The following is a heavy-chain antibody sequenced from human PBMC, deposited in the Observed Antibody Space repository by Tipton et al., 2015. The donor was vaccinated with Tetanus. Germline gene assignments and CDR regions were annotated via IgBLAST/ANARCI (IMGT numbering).Heavy chain of an antibody. CDR1: GGSTHGFY. J-gene: IGHJ1*01. V-gene: IGHV4-4*07. D-gene: IGHD3-16*01. CDR3: ARGCYVWGAVTRNAEYFQH. Sequence: GLVKPSETLSLSCTVSGGSTHGFYWTWIRQSAGKALEWIGRIYGSGSTTIYNPSLKSRVAMSMDTSRNQFSLTLTSVTVADTAVYYCARGCYVWGAVTRNAEYFQHCGQGTLVIVSS. CDR2: IYGSGSTT.